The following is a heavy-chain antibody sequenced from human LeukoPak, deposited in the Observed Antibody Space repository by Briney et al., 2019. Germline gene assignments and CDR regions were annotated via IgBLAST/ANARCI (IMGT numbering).Heavy chain of an antibody. Sequence: ASVKVSCKASGYTFTNYAINWVRQAPGQGLEWMGWIHPSTGNPTYAQGFTGRFVFSLDTSVSTTYPQISSLKAEDTAVYYCARAFQHLGELSLPNYWGQGTLVTVSS. V-gene: IGHV7-4-1*02. J-gene: IGHJ4*02. D-gene: IGHD3-16*02. CDR3: ARAFQHLGELSLPNY. CDR2: IHPSTGNP. CDR1: GYTFTNYA.